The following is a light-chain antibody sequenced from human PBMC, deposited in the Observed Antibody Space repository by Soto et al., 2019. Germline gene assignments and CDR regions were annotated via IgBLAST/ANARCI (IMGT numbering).Light chain of an antibody. V-gene: IGKV1-39*01. CDR3: QQSYSTPYT. Sequence: DIQMTQSPSSLSASVGDRVTITCRASQSISSYLNWYQQKPGKAPKLLIYAASSLQSGVPSRFSGCGSGTGFTLTISSLQPEDVATYYCQQSYSTPYTFGQGTKLEIK. CDR2: AAS. CDR1: QSISSY. J-gene: IGKJ2*01.